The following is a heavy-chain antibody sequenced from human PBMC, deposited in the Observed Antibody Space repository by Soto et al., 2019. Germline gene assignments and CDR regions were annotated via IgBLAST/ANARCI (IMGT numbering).Heavy chain of an antibody. J-gene: IGHJ4*02. D-gene: IGHD1-26*01. CDR1: GFTFSSYG. CDR3: ASSGSYSTFDY. CDR2: ISYDGSNK. Sequence: PGGSLRLSCAASGFTFSSYGMHWVRQAPGKGLEWVAVISYDGSNKYYADSVKGRFTISRDNSKNTLYLQMNSLRAEDTAVYYCASSGSYSTFDYWGQGTLVTVSS. V-gene: IGHV3-30*03.